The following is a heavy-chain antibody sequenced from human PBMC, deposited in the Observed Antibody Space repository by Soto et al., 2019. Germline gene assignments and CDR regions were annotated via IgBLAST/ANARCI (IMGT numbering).Heavy chain of an antibody. Sequence: ASVKVSCKASGYTFTGYHMHWVRQAPGQGLEWMGWINPNSGGTNYAQKFQGRVTMTRDTSTSTVYMELSSLRSEDTAVYYCARVVRDSSSWPNLYYYYYYGMDVWGQGTTVTVSS. V-gene: IGHV1-2*02. CDR1: GYTFTGYH. D-gene: IGHD6-13*01. CDR3: ARVVRDSSSWPNLYYYYYYGMDV. J-gene: IGHJ6*02. CDR2: INPNSGGT.